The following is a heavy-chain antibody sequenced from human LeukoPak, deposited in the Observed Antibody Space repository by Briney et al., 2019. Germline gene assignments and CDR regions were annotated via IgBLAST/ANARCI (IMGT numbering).Heavy chain of an antibody. CDR1: GYTFTSYY. CDR2: INPSGGST. Sequence: GASVKVSCKASGYTFTSYYMHWVLQAPGQGLEWMGIINPSGGSTSYAQKFQGRVTMTRDTSTSAVYMELSSLRSEDTAVYYCARAQGTAMVRRAFDIWGQGTMVTISS. CDR3: ARAQGTAMVRRAFDI. J-gene: IGHJ3*02. D-gene: IGHD5-18*01. V-gene: IGHV1-46*01.